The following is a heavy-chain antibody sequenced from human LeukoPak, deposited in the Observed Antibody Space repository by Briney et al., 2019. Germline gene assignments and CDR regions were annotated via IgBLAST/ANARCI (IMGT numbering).Heavy chain of an antibody. D-gene: IGHD5-12*01. J-gene: IGHJ6*02. Sequence: GGSLRLSCAASGFTFSSYWMSWVRQAPGKGLEWVANIKQDGSEKYYVDSVKGRFTISRDNAKNSLYLQMNSLRAEDTAVYYCARDWVYVDIVATITFDYYYGMDVWGQGTTVTVSS. CDR2: IKQDGSEK. V-gene: IGHV3-7*01. CDR3: ARDWVYVDIVATITFDYYYGMDV. CDR1: GFTFSSYW.